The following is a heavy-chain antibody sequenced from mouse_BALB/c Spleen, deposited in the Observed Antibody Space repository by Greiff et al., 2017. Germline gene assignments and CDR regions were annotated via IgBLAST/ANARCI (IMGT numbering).Heavy chain of an antibody. V-gene: IGHV2-2*02. Sequence: VQVVESGPGLVQPSQSLSITCTVSGFSLTSYGVHWVRQSPGKGLEWLGVIWSGGSTDYNAAFISRLSISKDNSKSQVFFKMNSLQANDTAIYYCARGRGNYFDYWGQGTTLTVSS. CDR3: ARGRGNYFDY. CDR1: GFSLTSYG. CDR2: IWSGGST. J-gene: IGHJ2*01.